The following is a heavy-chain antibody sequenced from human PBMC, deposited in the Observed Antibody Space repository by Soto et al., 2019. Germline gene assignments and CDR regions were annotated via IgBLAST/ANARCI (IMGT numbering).Heavy chain of an antibody. Sequence: GGSLRLSCAASGFTFSSYAMHWVRQAPGKGLEYVSAISSYGGSTYYANSVKGRFTISRDNSKNTLYLQMGSLRAEDMAVYYCARDPDRSGYYYFDYWGQGPLVTVSS. D-gene: IGHD3-22*01. V-gene: IGHV3-64*01. CDR3: ARDPDRSGYYYFDY. CDR2: ISSYGGST. CDR1: GFTFSSYA. J-gene: IGHJ4*02.